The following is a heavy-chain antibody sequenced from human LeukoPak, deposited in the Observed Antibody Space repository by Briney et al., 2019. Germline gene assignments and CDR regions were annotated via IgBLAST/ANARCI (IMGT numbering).Heavy chain of an antibody. Sequence: GRSLRLSCAASGFTFDDYAMHWVRQAPGNGLEWVAVISYDGSNTYYADSVKGRFTISRDNSKNTLYVQMNSLRAEDTAVYYCARAELELTAFDIWGQGTMVTVSS. D-gene: IGHD1-7*01. J-gene: IGHJ3*02. CDR3: ARAELELTAFDI. CDR2: ISYDGSNT. V-gene: IGHV3-30-3*01. CDR1: GFTFDDYA.